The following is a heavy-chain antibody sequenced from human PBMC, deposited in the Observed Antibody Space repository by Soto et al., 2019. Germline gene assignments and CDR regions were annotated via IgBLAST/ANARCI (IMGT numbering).Heavy chain of an antibody. CDR3: ARETCHENSWSRYYYYYGMDV. J-gene: IGHJ6*02. V-gene: IGHV1-18*01. Sequence: QVQLVQSGAEVKKPGASVKVSCKASGYTFTSYGISWVRQAPGQGLEWMGWISAYNGNTNYAQKLQGRVTMTTDTSTSTAYMELRSLRSDDTAVYYCARETCHENSWSRYYYYYGMDVWGQGTTVTVSS. CDR1: GYTFTSYG. CDR2: ISAYNGNT. D-gene: IGHD6-13*01.